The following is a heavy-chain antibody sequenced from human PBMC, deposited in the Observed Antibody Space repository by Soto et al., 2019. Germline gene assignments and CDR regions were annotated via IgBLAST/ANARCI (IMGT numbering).Heavy chain of an antibody. V-gene: IGHV4-34*01. CDR3: ARRGSLTGVRGPLDY. D-gene: IGHD7-27*01. CDR2: INHSGST. CDR1: GGSFSGYY. Sequence: SETLSLTCAVYGGSFSGYYWSWIRQPPGKGLEWIGEINHSGSTNYNPSLKSRVTISVDTSKNQFSLKLSSVTAADTAVYYCARRGSLTGVRGPLDYWGQGTLVTVSS. J-gene: IGHJ4*02.